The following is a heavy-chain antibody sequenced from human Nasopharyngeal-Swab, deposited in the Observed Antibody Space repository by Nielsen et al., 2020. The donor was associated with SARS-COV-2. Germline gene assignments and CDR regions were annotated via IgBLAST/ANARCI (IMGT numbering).Heavy chain of an antibody. J-gene: IGHJ4*02. CDR2: ISGSGGST. V-gene: IGHV3-23*01. D-gene: IGHD4-17*01. Sequence: GSLKISCAASGFTFSSYAMSWVRQAPGKGLEWVSAISGSGGSTYYADSVKGRFTISRDNSKNTLYLQMNSLRAEDTAVYYCAKLRHYYGESDYWGQGTLVTVSS. CDR3: AKLRHYYGESDY. CDR1: GFTFSSYA.